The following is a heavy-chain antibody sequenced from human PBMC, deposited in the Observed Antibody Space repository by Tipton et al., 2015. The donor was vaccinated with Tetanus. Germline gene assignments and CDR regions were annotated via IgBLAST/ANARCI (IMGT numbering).Heavy chain of an antibody. CDR3: AKGRAAATYFFDY. V-gene: IGHV3-30*18. CDR1: GFTFSSYA. J-gene: IGHJ4*02. Sequence: SLRLSCAASGFTFSSYAMHWVRQAPGKGLEWVAVISYDGSHKYYADSVKGRFSISRDNSKNTLYLQMNSLRTEDTAIYFCAKGRAAATYFFDYWGQGTPVTVSS. CDR2: ISYDGSHK. D-gene: IGHD6-25*01.